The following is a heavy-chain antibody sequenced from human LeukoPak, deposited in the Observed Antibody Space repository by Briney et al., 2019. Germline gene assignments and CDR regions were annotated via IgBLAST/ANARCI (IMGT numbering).Heavy chain of an antibody. CDR3: ARDPYSGGYGSYYYYYMDV. V-gene: IGHV3-53*01. D-gene: IGHD1-26*01. CDR1: GFTASSNY. CDR2: MYSGGDT. Sequence: PGGSLRLSCAASGFTASSNYMSWIRQAPGKGLEWVSVMYSGGDTYYADSVKGRFTISRDNSKNTLYLQMNSLRAEDTAVYYCARDPYSGGYGSYYYYYMDVWGKGTTVTISS. J-gene: IGHJ6*03.